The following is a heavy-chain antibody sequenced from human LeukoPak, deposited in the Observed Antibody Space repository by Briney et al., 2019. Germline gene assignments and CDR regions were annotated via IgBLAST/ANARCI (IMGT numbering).Heavy chain of an antibody. CDR2: IYYSGSN. V-gene: IGHV4-59*01. CDR3: ARSYDFWGGYFY. CDR1: GCSISSYY. D-gene: IGHD3-3*01. J-gene: IGHJ4*02. Sequence: SETLSLTCTVSGCSISSYYWSWIRQPPGKGLEWIGYIYYSGSNNYYPSLKSRVTISVDTSKNQFSLKLSSVTAADTAVYYCARSYDFWGGYFYWGQGTLVTVSS.